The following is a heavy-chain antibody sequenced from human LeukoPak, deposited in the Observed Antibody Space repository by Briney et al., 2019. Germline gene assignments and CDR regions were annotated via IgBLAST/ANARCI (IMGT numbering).Heavy chain of an antibody. CDR1: GGSITSHY. Sequence: PSETLSLTCTVSGGSITSHYWTWIRQPPGKGLEWIGSIYYSGSTNYNPSLKSRVTISVDTSKHQFSLKLSSVTAADTALYFCARENGYRYAYWGQGTLVSVPS. CDR3: ARENGYRYAY. J-gene: IGHJ4*02. CDR2: IYYSGST. V-gene: IGHV4-59*11. D-gene: IGHD5-18*01.